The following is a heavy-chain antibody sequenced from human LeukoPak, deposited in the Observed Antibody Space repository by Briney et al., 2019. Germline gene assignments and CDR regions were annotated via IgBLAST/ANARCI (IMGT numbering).Heavy chain of an antibody. J-gene: IGHJ6*02. CDR2: IIPIFGTA. Sequence: SVKVSCKASGGTFSSYAISWVRQAPGQGLEWMGGIIPIFGTANYAQKFQGRVTITADESTSTAYMELSSLGSEDTAVYYCARPPSASQHYYYGMDVWGQGTTVTVSS. D-gene: IGHD6-6*01. V-gene: IGHV1-69*13. CDR1: GGTFSSYA. CDR3: ARPPSASQHYYYGMDV.